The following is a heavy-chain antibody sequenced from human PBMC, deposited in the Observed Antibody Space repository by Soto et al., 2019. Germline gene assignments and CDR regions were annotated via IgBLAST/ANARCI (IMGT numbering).Heavy chain of an antibody. CDR2: IWYDGSNK. J-gene: IGHJ6*02. Sequence: GGSLRLSCAASGFTFSRYAMDWVRQAPGKGLEWVAVIWYDGSNKYYADSVKGRFTISRDNSKNTLYLQMNSLRAEDTAVYYCARESHSGQYYYYGMDVWGQGTTVTVSS. D-gene: IGHD3-10*01. V-gene: IGHV3-33*01. CDR1: GFTFSRYA. CDR3: ARESHSGQYYYYGMDV.